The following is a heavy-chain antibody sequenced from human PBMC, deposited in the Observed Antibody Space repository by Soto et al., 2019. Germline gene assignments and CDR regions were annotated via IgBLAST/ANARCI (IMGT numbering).Heavy chain of an antibody. J-gene: IGHJ5*02. CDR2: ISAYNGNT. CDR3: ARTEEGIAVAGTGSGWFDP. CDR1: GYTFTSYG. Sequence: QVQLVQSGAEVKKPGASVKVSCKASGYTFTSYGISWVRQAPGQGLVWMGWISAYNGNTNYAQKLQGRVTMTTDTSTSTAYMELRSLRSDDTAVYYCARTEEGIAVAGTGSGWFDPWGQGTLVTVSS. D-gene: IGHD6-19*01. V-gene: IGHV1-18*01.